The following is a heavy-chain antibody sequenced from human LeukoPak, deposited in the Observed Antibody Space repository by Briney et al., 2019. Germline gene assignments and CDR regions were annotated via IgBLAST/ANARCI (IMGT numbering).Heavy chain of an antibody. Sequence: GGSLRLSCAASGFTFSSYEMNWVRQAPGKGLEWVSYISSSSSTIYYADSVKGRFTISRDNAKNSLYLQMNSLRAEDTAVYYCARALVAAARNFDYWGQGTLVTVSS. J-gene: IGHJ4*02. CDR3: ARALVAAARNFDY. D-gene: IGHD6-13*01. CDR2: ISSSSSTI. V-gene: IGHV3-48*03. CDR1: GFTFSSYE.